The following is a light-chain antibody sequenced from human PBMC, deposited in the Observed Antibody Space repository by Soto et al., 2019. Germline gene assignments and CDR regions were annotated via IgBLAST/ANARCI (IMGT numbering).Light chain of an antibody. V-gene: IGKV3-11*01. CDR2: QTS. J-gene: IGKJ1*01. CDR3: HQRQSWPRT. CDR1: QYINTR. Sequence: EMVLTQSPATLSSFPGDRVTLSCRASQYINTRLAWYQHRPGQAPRLLIYQTSIRAAGIPARFSASGSGTDFTLTISDVQPEDFALYYCHQRQSWPRTFGQGTKVDNK.